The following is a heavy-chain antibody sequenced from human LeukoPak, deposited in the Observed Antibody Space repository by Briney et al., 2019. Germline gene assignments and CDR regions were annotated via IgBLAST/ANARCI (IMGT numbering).Heavy chain of an antibody. CDR2: ISGDGGSK. Sequence: PGGSLRLSCAASGFTFGDYAMHWVRQGPGKGLEWVSLISGDGGSKYYADSVKGRFTISRDNRKNSLYLQMNSLTTEDTALYYCAKDSLAAAGNFDYWGQGTLVTVSS. J-gene: IGHJ4*02. V-gene: IGHV3-43*02. CDR3: AKDSLAAAGNFDY. D-gene: IGHD6-13*01. CDR1: GFTFGDYA.